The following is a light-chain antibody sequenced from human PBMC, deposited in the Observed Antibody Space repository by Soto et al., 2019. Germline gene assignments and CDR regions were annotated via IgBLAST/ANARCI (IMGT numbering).Light chain of an antibody. V-gene: IGLV2-14*01. CDR3: TSYSTSSPVV. CDR2: EAI. J-gene: IGLJ2*01. CDR1: SSDIGAYKF. Sequence: QSALTQPASVSGSPGQSITISCTGTSSDIGAYKFVSWYQQHPGKAPKLMIYEAINRPSWVSHRFSGSKSGNTASLTISGLQTEDEADYYCTSYSTSSPVVFGGGTKLTV.